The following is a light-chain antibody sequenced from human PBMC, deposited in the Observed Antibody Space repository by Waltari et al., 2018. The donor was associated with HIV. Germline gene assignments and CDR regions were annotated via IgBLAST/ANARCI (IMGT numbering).Light chain of an antibody. J-gene: IGKJ4*01. V-gene: IGKV3-15*01. CDR3: HQYNNWPLT. CDR1: QSVSSN. CDR2: GTS. Sequence: EIVMAQSPATLSVSPGEGATLSCRASQSVSSNLAWYQQKAGQAPRLLIYGTSTRATGVPARFSGSGSETEFILTISSLQSEDFAVYYCHQYNNWPLTFGGGTKVEIK.